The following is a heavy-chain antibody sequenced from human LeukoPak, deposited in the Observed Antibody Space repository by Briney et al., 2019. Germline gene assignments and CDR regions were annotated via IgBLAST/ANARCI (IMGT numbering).Heavy chain of an antibody. J-gene: IGHJ4*02. CDR2: ISYDGSNK. CDR1: GFTFSSYA. V-gene: IGHV3-30-3*01. CDR3: ARDHSAIAVAGTPDY. D-gene: IGHD6-19*01. Sequence: GRSLRLSCAASGFTFSSYAMHWVRQAPGNGLEWVAVISYDGSNKYHADSVKGRFTISRDNSKNTLYLQMNSLRAEDTAVYYCARDHSAIAVAGTPDYWGQGALVTVSS.